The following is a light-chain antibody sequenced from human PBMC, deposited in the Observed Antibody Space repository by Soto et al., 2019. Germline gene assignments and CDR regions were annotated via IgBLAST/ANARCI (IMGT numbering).Light chain of an antibody. CDR3: QQYNDYSWT. CDR1: QGIRNN. V-gene: IGKV1-17*01. J-gene: IGKJ1*01. CDR2: GTS. Sequence: DIQMTQSPSSLFASVGDRVSITCRASQGIRNNLGWYQQRPGKAPKRLIYGTSNLQTGVPSRFSGSGYGTDFTLTISSLQPEDFATYYCQQYNDYSWTFGQGTKVDIK.